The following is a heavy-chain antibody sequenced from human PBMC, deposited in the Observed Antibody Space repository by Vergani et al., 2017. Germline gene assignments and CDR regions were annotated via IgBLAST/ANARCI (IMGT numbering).Heavy chain of an antibody. J-gene: IGHJ4*02. CDR3: AKDHYGNYGSLDY. V-gene: IGHV3-38-3*01. CDR1: GFTVSSNE. D-gene: IGHD4-11*01. Sequence: EVQLVESRGVLVQPGGSLRLSCAASGFTVSSNEMSWVRQAPGKGLEWVSSISGGSTYYADSRKGRFTISRDNSKNTLHLQMNSRRAEDTAVYYFAKDHYGNYGSLDYWGQGTLVTVSS. CDR2: ISGGST.